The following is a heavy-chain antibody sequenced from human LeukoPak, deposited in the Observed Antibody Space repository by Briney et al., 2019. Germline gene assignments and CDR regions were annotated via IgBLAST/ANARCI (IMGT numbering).Heavy chain of an antibody. CDR3: ARSDGGNFGYYFDY. V-gene: IGHV4-61*05. D-gene: IGHD4-23*01. CDR2: IYYSGST. J-gene: IGHJ4*02. Sequence: SETLSLACTVSGGSISSSTYYWGWIRQPPGKGLEWIGYIYYSGSTNYNPSLKSRVTISVDTSKNQFSLKLSSVTAADTAVYYCARSDGGNFGYYFDYWGQGTLVTVSS. CDR1: GGSISSSTYY.